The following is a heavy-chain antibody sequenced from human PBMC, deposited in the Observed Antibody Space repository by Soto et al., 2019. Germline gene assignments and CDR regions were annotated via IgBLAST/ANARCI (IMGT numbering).Heavy chain of an antibody. CDR2: ISYDGSNK. CDR3: ARRSPSWAFDI. J-gene: IGHJ3*02. Sequence: GGSLRLSCAASGFTFSSYAMHWVRQAPGKGLEWVAVISYDGSNKYYADSVKGRFTISRDNSKNTLYLQMNSLRAEDTAVYYCARRSPSWAFDIWGQGTMVTVSS. V-gene: IGHV3-30-3*01. D-gene: IGHD2-15*01. CDR1: GFTFSSYA.